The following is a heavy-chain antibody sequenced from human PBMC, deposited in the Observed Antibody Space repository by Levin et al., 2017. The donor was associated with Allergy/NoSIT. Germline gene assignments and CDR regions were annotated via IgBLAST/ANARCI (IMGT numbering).Heavy chain of an antibody. CDR3: ARLLEAAAGLAFDI. CDR1: GYAFSSYG. D-gene: IGHD6-13*01. Sequence: ASVKVSCKASGYAFSSYGISWVRQAPGQGLEWMGWNSTYNRNTNYLQKLQGRVTMTTDTSTSTAYMELRSLRSDDTAGFYCARLLEAAAGLAFDIWGQGTMVPVSS. V-gene: IGHV1-18*01. J-gene: IGHJ3*02. CDR2: NSTYNRNT.